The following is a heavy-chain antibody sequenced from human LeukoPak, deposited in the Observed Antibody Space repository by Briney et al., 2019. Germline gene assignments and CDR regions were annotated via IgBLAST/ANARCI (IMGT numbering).Heavy chain of an antibody. Sequence: SETLSLTCTVSGGSISSSSYYWGWIRQPPGKGLEWIGSVYYSGSTYYNPSLKSRVTISVDTSKNQFSLKLSSVTAADTAVYYCARDGQLNFVYWGQGTLVTVSS. CDR2: VYYSGST. V-gene: IGHV4-39*07. J-gene: IGHJ4*02. CDR1: GGSISSSSYY. D-gene: IGHD6-13*01. CDR3: ARDGQLNFVY.